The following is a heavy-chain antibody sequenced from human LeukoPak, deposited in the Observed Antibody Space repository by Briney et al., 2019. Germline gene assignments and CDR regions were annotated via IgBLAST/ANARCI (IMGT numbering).Heavy chain of an antibody. Sequence: ASVKVSCKASGYTFTSYGISWVRQAPGQGLEWMGWISAYNGNTNYAQKLQGRVTMTTDTSMSTAYMELRSLRSDDTAVYYCARARSPYDSSGYYVTNYYYYMDVWGKGTTVTVSS. D-gene: IGHD3-22*01. CDR1: GYTFTSYG. J-gene: IGHJ6*03. V-gene: IGHV1-18*01. CDR3: ARARSPYDSSGYYVTNYYYYMDV. CDR2: ISAYNGNT.